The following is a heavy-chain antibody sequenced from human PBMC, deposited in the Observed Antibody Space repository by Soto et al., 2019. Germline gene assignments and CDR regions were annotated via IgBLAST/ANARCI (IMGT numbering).Heavy chain of an antibody. CDR3: ARDSRERYFESYGRIDS. CDR2: ISYAGDNA. D-gene: IGHD3-9*01. J-gene: IGHJ4*02. CDR1: GFTFSDHP. V-gene: IGHV3-30-3*01. Sequence: QVRLVESGGGVVLPGRSLRLSCAASGFTFSDHPMHWVRQAPGKGLEWVAVISYAGDNAYYADSVKGRFTISRDNSMNILSLQMNSLRPEDTAVSYCARDSRERYFESYGRIDSWGQGTLLTVSS.